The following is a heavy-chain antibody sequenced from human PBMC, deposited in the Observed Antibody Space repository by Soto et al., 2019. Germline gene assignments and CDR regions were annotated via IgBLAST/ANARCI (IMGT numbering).Heavy chain of an antibody. CDR3: ARGTYNWFDP. CDR2: IHYSGST. V-gene: IGHV4-30-4*01. Sequence: SETLSLTCTVSGGSITSGDYYWSWIRQPPGKGLEWIGYIHYSGSTYHNPSLKSRLTISVDTSKNQFSLKLSSVTAADTAVYYCARGTYNWFDPWGQETLVTVSS. J-gene: IGHJ5*02. CDR1: GGSITSGDYY.